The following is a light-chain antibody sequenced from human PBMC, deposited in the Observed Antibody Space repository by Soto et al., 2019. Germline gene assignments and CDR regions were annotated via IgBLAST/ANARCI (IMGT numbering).Light chain of an antibody. V-gene: IGKV1-5*03. CDR1: ESISTW. CDR3: QHYNSYPWT. CDR2: KAS. Sequence: DIQMTQSPSTLSASVGDRVTITCRASESISTWLAWYQQKPGKAPNLLISKASSLQTGVPFRFSGSGSGTEFTLTIGSLQPDDFATYYCQHYNSYPWTFGQGTKVEIK. J-gene: IGKJ1*01.